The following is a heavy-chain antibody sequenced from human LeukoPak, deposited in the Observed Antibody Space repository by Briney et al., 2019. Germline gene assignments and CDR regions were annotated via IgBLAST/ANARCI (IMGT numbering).Heavy chain of an antibody. J-gene: IGHJ4*02. Sequence: GGSLRLSCAASGFTFSDYGMHWVRQAPGKGLAWVTFIHHDGSNKYYADSVKGRFTISRDNAKNSLYLQMNSLRAEDTAVYYCARDKQWLVLGYWGQGTLVTVSS. CDR2: IHHDGSNK. V-gene: IGHV3-30*02. D-gene: IGHD6-19*01. CDR1: GFTFSDYG. CDR3: ARDKQWLVLGY.